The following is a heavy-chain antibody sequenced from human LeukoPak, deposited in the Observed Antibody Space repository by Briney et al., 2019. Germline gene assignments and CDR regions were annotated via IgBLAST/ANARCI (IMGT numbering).Heavy chain of an antibody. CDR3: ARGRVSSSTWYSTHYYYFYMDV. D-gene: IGHD1-1*01. V-gene: IGHV4-59*01. Sequence: SETLSLTCSVSDDSITMYYWTWIRQPPGKGLEWIGYVDHTGSTNFNPSLNGRVSISSDTTKSLFSLRLRSVTAADTAVYFCARGRVSSSTWYSTHYYYFYMDVWGKGTTVTVSS. CDR2: VDHTGST. J-gene: IGHJ6*03. CDR1: DDSITMYY.